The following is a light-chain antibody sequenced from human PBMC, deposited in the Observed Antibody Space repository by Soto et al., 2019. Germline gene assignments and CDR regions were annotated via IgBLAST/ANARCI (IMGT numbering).Light chain of an antibody. V-gene: IGLV2-8*01. Sequence: QSALTQPPSASGSPGQSLTISCTGTSSDVGGYSYVSWYQQHPGKAPKVMIYDVNKRPSGVPDRFSGSKSGNTASLTVSGLQAEDEGDYYCSSHAGGQNVVFGGGTKLTVL. CDR1: SSDVGGYSY. CDR3: SSHAGGQNVV. CDR2: DVN. J-gene: IGLJ2*01.